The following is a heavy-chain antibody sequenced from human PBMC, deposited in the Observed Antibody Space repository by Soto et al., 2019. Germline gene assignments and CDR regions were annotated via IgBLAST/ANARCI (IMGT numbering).Heavy chain of an antibody. CDR1: GYTFPTYG. J-gene: IGHJ5*02. V-gene: IGHV1-18*04. Sequence: QVQLVQSGPEVKKPGGSVKVSCKASGYTFPTYGFSWVRQAPGQGLEWVGWIGADNSDTTYAQKFQGRVTMTIDTSTTTSYMELRSLTTDDSAVYCCARDWRGAEGFDPWGQGTLVTVSS. CDR3: ARDWRGAEGFDP. D-gene: IGHD3-3*01. CDR2: IGADNSDT.